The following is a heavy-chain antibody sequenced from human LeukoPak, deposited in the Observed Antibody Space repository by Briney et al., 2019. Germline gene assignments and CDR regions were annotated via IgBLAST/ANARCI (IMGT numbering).Heavy chain of an antibody. CDR2: IKSKTGGGTI. D-gene: IGHD1-26*01. V-gene: IGHV3-15*07. Sequence: PGGSLRLSCAASGFTFSNAWMNWVRQAPGKGLEWVGRIKSKTGGGTIDYAAPVKGRFTISRDDSKVTLYLQMNSLKSEDTAVYHCTTAAFMGATAYWGQGALVIVSS. CDR3: TTAAFMGATAY. J-gene: IGHJ4*02. CDR1: GFTFSNAW.